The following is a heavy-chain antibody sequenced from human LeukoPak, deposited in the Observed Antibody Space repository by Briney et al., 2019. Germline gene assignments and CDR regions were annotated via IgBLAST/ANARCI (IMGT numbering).Heavy chain of an antibody. V-gene: IGHV4-39*01. CDR1: GGSISGSSYS. CDR2: IYYSGST. D-gene: IGHD6-13*01. J-gene: IGHJ4*02. Sequence: SETLSLTCSVSGGSISGSSYSWGWIRQPPGKGLEWIGSIYYSGSTYYNPSLKSRVTISVDTSKNQFSLKLSSVTATDTAVYYCARNLIPEQLVVNFWGQGTLVTVSS. CDR3: ARNLIPEQLVVNF.